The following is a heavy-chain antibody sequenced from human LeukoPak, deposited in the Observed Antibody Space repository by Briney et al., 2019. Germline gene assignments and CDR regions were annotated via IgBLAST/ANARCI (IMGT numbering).Heavy chain of an antibody. Sequence: GGSQTVSCAASGFTFDDYGMSWVRQAAAKGLDWVSVIYRDGRTYYAGSVKGRFTISRDNSKNTLYLQMNSLRAEDTAVYYCARSNCNSCNLGFWYFFDYWGQGTLGSVSS. J-gene: IGHJ4*02. CDR1: GFTFDDYG. D-gene: IGHD1/OR15-1a*01. V-gene: IGHV3-66*01. CDR2: IYRDGRT. CDR3: ARSNCNSCNLGFWYFFDY.